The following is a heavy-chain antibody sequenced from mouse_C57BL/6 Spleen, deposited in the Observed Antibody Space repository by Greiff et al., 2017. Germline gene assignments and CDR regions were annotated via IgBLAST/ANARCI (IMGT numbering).Heavy chain of an antibody. CDR1: GFSLTSYA. D-gene: IGHD2-4*01. CDR2: IWTGGGT. V-gene: IGHV2-9-1*01. Sequence: VKLVESGPGLVAPSQSLSITCTVSGFSLTSYAISWVRQPPGKGLEWLGVIWTGGGTNYNSALKSRLSIRKENTKSQVFLKMNSLQTSDTARYYCARYDYDWCFDVWGTGTTVTVSS. CDR3: ARYDYDWCFDV. J-gene: IGHJ1*03.